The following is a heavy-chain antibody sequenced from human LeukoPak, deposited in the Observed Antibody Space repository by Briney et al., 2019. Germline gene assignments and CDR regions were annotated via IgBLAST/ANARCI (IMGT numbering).Heavy chain of an antibody. CDR3: AREWNFDY. D-gene: IGHD1-1*01. CDR2: INTYNGNT. CDR1: RYTFTSHD. V-gene: IGHV1-18*01. J-gene: IGHJ4*02. Sequence: SQKVSWKASRYTFTSHDINCERQAPGHGLEWMGWINTYNGNTNYAQKLQGRVTMTTDKSTSTAYMELRSLKSDETAVYYCAREWNFDYWGQGTLVTVSS.